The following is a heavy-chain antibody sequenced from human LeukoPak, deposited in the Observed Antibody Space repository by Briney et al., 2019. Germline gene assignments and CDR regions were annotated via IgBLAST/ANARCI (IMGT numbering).Heavy chain of an antibody. Sequence: GGSLRLSCAASGFTFSSYSMNWVRQAPGKGLEWVSYISSSSSTIYYADSVKGRFTISRDNAKNSLYLQMNSLRVEDTAVYYCARDLGATIDYWGQGTLVTVSS. CDR2: ISSSSSTI. V-gene: IGHV3-48*01. D-gene: IGHD1-26*01. J-gene: IGHJ4*02. CDR3: ARDLGATIDY. CDR1: GFTFSSYS.